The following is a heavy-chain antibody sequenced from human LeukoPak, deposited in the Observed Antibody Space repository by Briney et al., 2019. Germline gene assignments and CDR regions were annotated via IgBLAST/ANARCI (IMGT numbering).Heavy chain of an antibody. CDR2: ISWNSGSI. CDR3: AKDMTAFDI. Sequence: GGSLRLSCAASGFTFDDYAMHWVRQAPGKGLEWVSGISWNSGSIGYADSVKGRFTISRDNAKNSLYLQMNSLRAEDTALYYCAKDMTAFDIWGQGPMVTVSS. CDR1: GFTFDDYA. V-gene: IGHV3-9*01. J-gene: IGHJ3*02.